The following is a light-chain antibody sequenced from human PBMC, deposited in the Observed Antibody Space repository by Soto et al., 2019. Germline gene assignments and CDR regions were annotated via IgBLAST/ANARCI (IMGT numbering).Light chain of an antibody. CDR3: CSYTSSSTHV. V-gene: IGLV2-14*03. Sequence: QSALTQPASVSGSPGQSITISCTGTSSDVGGYNFVSWYQRHPGKVPKLMIFDVNRRPSGVSDRFSGSKSGNTASLTISGLRAEDEGDYYCCSYTSSSTHVFGSGTKVTVL. CDR2: DVN. J-gene: IGLJ1*01. CDR1: SSDVGGYNF.